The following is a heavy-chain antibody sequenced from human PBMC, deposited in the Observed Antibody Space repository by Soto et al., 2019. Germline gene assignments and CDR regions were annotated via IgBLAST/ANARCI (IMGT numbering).Heavy chain of an antibody. J-gene: IGHJ6*02. CDR3: ARQSGMDV. Sequence: PGESLKISCKTSGYNFAGYWIGWVRQLPGKGLEWLGIIFPGESDTKYSPSFKGQVIISADKSIRAAYLQWSSLKASDTAIYYCARQSGMDVWGQGTTVTVSS. D-gene: IGHD5-12*01. CDR2: IFPGESDT. CDR1: GYNFAGYW. V-gene: IGHV5-51*01.